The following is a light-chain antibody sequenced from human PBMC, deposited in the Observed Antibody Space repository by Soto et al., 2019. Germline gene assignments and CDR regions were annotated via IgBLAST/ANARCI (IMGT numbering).Light chain of an antibody. Sequence: EFVLTPSTATLSSFPGDRVTLSCRASQYINTRLAWYQHRPGQAPRLLIYQTSLRAAGIPARFSASGTGTDFTLTISDVQPEDFAVYYCHQRQSWPRTFGQGTKVDIK. V-gene: IGKV3-11*01. CDR1: QYINTR. CDR3: HQRQSWPRT. CDR2: QTS. J-gene: IGKJ1*01.